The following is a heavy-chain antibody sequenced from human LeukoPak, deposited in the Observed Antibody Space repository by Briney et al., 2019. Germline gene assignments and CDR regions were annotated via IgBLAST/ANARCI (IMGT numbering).Heavy chain of an antibody. CDR3: ARGGAMVRGVSPLDY. V-gene: IGHV3-21*01. CDR1: GFTFSSYI. CDR2: ISSSGSYI. Sequence: PGGSLRLSCAASGFTFSSYIMNWVRQAPGKGLEWVSSISSSGSYIYYADSVKGRFTISRDNAKNSLCLQMNSLRAEDTAVYYCARGGAMVRGVSPLDYWGQGTLVTVSS. D-gene: IGHD3-10*01. J-gene: IGHJ4*02.